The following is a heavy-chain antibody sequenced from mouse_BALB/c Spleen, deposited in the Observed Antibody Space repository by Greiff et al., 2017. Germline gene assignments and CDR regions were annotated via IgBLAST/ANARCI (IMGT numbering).Heavy chain of an antibody. V-gene: IGHV5-4*02. Sequence: EVKLVESGGGLVKPGGSLKLSCAASGFTFSDYYMYWVRQTPEKRLEWVATISDGGSYTYYPDSVKGRFTISRGNAKNNLYLQMSSLKSEDTAMYYCATKWFAYWGQGTLVTVSA. CDR1: GFTFSDYY. J-gene: IGHJ3*01. CDR2: ISDGGSYT. CDR3: ATKWFAY.